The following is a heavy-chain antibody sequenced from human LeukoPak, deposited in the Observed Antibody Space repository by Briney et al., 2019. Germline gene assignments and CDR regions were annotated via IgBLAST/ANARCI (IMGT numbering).Heavy chain of an antibody. CDR3: AKDRAAASYQAAFDI. CDR2: ISGSGGST. D-gene: IGHD6-13*01. J-gene: IGHJ3*02. Sequence: PGGSLRLSCAASGFTFSSYAMSWVRQSPGKGLEWVSAISGSGGSTYYADSVKGRFTISRDNSKNTLYLQMNSLRAEDTAVYYCAKDRAAASYQAAFDIWGQGTMVTVSS. V-gene: IGHV3-23*01. CDR1: GFTFSSYA.